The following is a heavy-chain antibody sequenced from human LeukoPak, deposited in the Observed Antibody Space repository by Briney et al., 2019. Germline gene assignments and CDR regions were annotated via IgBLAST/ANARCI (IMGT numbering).Heavy chain of an antibody. J-gene: IGHJ5*02. V-gene: IGHV1-2*02. Sequence: ASVKVSCKASGYTFTDYYMHWVRQAPGQGLEWMGWIDPNSGGTKYAQKFQGRVTMTRATSISTAYMGLSRLRSDDTAVYYCARAGSSWSNWIDPWGQGTLVTVSS. D-gene: IGHD6-13*01. CDR2: IDPNSGGT. CDR3: ARAGSSWSNWIDP. CDR1: GYTFTDYY.